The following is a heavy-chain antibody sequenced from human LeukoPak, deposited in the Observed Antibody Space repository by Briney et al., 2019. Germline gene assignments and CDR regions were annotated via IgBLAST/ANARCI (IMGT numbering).Heavy chain of an antibody. CDR2: IYYSGST. V-gene: IGHV4-59*12. D-gene: IGHD3-10*01. Sequence: PSETLSLTCTVSGGSISSYYWSWIRQPPGKGLEWIAYIYYSGSTNYNPSLKSRVTMSVDTSKNQFSLKLSSVTAADTAVYYCAREAGSGSYYRFDYWGQGTLVTVSS. CDR3: AREAGSGSYYRFDY. CDR1: GGSISSYY. J-gene: IGHJ4*02.